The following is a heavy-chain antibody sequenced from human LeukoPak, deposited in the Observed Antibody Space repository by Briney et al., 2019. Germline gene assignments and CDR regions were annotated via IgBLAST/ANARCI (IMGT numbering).Heavy chain of an antibody. CDR2: IKPDGSKK. J-gene: IGHJ4*02. Sequence: GGSLRLSCAASGFSFGSYWMTWVRQVPGKGLEWVANIKPDGSKKSYVDSVKGRFTISRDNAKNSLYLHMNSLRVEDTAVYYCSSQPAVLDLDCWGQGILVTVSS. CDR3: SSQPAVLDLDC. CDR1: GFSFGSYW. D-gene: IGHD2-2*01. V-gene: IGHV3-7*01.